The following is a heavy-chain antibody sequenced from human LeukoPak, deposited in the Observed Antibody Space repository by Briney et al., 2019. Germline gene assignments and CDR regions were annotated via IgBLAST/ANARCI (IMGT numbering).Heavy chain of an antibody. Sequence: PSETLSLTCAVYGGSFSGYYWSWIRQPPGKGLEWIGEINHSGSTNYNPSLKSRVTISVDTSKNQFSLKLSSVTAADTAVYYCARDRGSGWSPFDYWGQGTLVTVSS. CDR2: INHSGST. CDR3: ARDRGSGWSPFDY. J-gene: IGHJ4*02. V-gene: IGHV4-34*01. D-gene: IGHD6-19*01. CDR1: GGSFSGYY.